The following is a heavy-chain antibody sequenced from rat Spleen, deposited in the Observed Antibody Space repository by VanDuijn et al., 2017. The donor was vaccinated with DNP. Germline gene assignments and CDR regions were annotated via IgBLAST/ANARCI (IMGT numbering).Heavy chain of an antibody. Sequence: EVQLVESGGGLVQPGRSLKLSCAVSGFTFSSFPMAWVRQAPTKGLDWVATINSSGGTTYYRDSVQGRFTISRDNAKRTLYLQMNSLRSEDTATYYCTRDYKYYGYTYGLDYWGQGVMVTVSS. CDR1: GFTFSSFP. CDR3: TRDYKYYGYTYGLDY. V-gene: IGHV5-46*01. CDR2: INSSGGTT. D-gene: IGHD1-9*01. J-gene: IGHJ2*01.